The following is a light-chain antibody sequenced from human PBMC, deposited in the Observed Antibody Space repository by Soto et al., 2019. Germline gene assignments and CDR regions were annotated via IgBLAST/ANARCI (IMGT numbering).Light chain of an antibody. Sequence: DIQMTQSPSTLSASVGYTFTITCRASQTISGWLAWYQQRPGKAPNLLIFDASTLESGVPSRFSGSGSGTTFTLTISSLQSDDFATYYCLQYNGYYRTFGQGTQLEIK. V-gene: IGKV1-5*01. CDR2: DAS. CDR1: QTISGW. CDR3: LQYNGYYRT. J-gene: IGKJ5*01.